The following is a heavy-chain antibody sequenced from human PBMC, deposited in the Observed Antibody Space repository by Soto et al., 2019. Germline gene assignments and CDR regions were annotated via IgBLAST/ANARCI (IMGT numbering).Heavy chain of an antibody. CDR2: INAANGNT. J-gene: IGHJ4*02. V-gene: IGHV1-3*01. D-gene: IGHD6-13*01. Sequence: ASVKVSCKASGYIFTNYAMHWVRQAPGQRLEWMGWINAANGNTKYSQKFQGRVTITTDNSKNTLYLQMNSLRAEDTDVYYCAYSSTPFDYWGQGTLVTVSS. CDR3: AYSSTPFDY. CDR1: GYIFTNYA.